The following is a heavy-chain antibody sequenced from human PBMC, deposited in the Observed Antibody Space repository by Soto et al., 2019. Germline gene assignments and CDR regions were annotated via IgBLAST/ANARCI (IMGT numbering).Heavy chain of an antibody. CDR1: GYSFTSYW. CDR3: ATPNYVWGSYRYKRSHPYYYGMDV. CDR2: IDPSDSYT. J-gene: IGHJ6*02. Sequence: GESLKISCKGSGYSFTSYWISWVRQMPGKGLEWMGRIDPSDSYTNYSPSFQGHVTISADKSISTAYLQWSSLKASDTATYYCATPNYVWGSYRYKRSHPYYYGMDVWGQGTTVTVSS. D-gene: IGHD3-16*02. V-gene: IGHV5-10-1*01.